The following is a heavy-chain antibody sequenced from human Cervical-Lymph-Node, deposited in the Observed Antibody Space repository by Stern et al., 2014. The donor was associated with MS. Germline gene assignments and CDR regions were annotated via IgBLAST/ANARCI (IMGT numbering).Heavy chain of an antibody. D-gene: IGHD3-9*01. CDR3: ARDCRLRYFDNYGMDV. CDR1: GGSISSGSYY. Sequence: VQLVESGPGLVKPSQTLSLTCTVSGGSISSGSYYWSWIRQPAGKGLEWIGRIYTSGSTNYNPSLKSRVTISVETSKNQFSLKLSSVTAADTAVYYCARDCRLRYFDNYGMDVWGQGTTVTVSS. J-gene: IGHJ6*02. V-gene: IGHV4-61*02. CDR2: IYTSGST.